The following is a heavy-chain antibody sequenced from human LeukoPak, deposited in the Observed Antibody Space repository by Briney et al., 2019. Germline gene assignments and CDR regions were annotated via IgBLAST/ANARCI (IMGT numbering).Heavy chain of an antibody. CDR2: IYTSGST. CDR1: GGSISGYY. CDR3: ARGYYDILTPAVYYYYGMDV. Sequence: SETLSLTCTVSGGSISGYYWSWIRQPAGKGLEWIGRIYTSGSTNYNPSLKSRVTMSVDTSKNQFSLKLSSVTAADTAVYYCARGYYDILTPAVYYYYGMDVWGQGTTVTVSS. D-gene: IGHD3-9*01. V-gene: IGHV4-4*07. J-gene: IGHJ6*02.